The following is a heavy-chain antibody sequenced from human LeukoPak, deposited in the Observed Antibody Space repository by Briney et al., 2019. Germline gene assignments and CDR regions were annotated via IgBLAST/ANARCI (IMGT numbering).Heavy chain of an antibody. J-gene: IGHJ4*02. CDR3: ARDQEGYYGSGSLGYFDY. V-gene: IGHV4-59*12. D-gene: IGHD3-10*01. Sequence: SETLALTCTVSGDSISNDYWSWIRQPPGKVLEWIGYIHYSGSTNYNPSLKSRVTISVDKSKNQFSLKLSSVTAADTAVYYCARDQEGYYGSGSLGYFDYWGQGTLVSVSS. CDR2: IHYSGST. CDR1: GDSISNDY.